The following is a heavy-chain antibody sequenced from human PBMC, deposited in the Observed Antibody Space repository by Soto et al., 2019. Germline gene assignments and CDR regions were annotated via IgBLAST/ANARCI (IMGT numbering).Heavy chain of an antibody. Sequence: QVQLVQSGAEVKKPGSSVKVSCKASGGTFSSYAISWVRQAPGQGLEWMGGIIPIFGTANYAQKFQGRVTITADESTSTAYMELSSLRSDDTAVYYCARAQNISVEAADEYFQHWGQGTLVTVSS. V-gene: IGHV1-69*01. D-gene: IGHD6-13*01. CDR3: ARAQNISVEAADEYFQH. CDR2: IIPIFGTA. CDR1: GGTFSSYA. J-gene: IGHJ1*01.